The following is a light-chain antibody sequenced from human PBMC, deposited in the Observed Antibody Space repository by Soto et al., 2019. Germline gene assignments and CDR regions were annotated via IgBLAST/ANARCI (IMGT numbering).Light chain of an antibody. CDR2: VNSDGSH. J-gene: IGLJ3*02. CDR1: SGHSRYA. V-gene: IGLV4-69*01. Sequence: QLVLTQSPSASASLGASVNVTCILSSGHSRYAIAWHQQQPEKGPRYLMNVNSDGSHNKGDGIPDRFSASSSGAERYLTISSLQSEDEADYYCQTWDTGIQVFGGGTKLTVL. CDR3: QTWDTGIQV.